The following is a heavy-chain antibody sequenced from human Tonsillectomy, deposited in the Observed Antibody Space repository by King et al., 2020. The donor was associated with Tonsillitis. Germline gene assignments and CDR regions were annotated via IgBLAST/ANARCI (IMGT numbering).Heavy chain of an antibody. D-gene: IGHD3-16*01. V-gene: IGHV3-9*01. CDR1: GFTFDDYA. CDR3: AKGCSAHPLGEYFLH. Sequence: VQLVESGGNLVQPGRSLRLSCAASGFTFDDYAMHWVRQAPGKGLEWVSGISWNSGTIGYADSVKGRFTISRYNAKNSLYLQMDSLSAEDTALYYCAKGCSAHPLGEYFLHWGQGTLVTVSS. J-gene: IGHJ1*01. CDR2: ISWNSGTI.